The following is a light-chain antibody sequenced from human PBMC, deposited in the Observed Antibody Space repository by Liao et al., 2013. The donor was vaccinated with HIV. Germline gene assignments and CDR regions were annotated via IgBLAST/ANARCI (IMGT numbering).Light chain of an antibody. CDR2: YDS. J-gene: IGLJ2*01. CDR1: NLGTKS. Sequence: SYELTQPPSVSVAPGKTASITCGGHNLGTKSVHWYQQRPGQAPVLVIFYDSDRPSGIPERFSGSNSGNTATLTISRVEAGDEADYFCQVWDDSRSHPVFGGGTKLTVL. CDR3: QVWDDSRSHPV. V-gene: IGLV3-21*04.